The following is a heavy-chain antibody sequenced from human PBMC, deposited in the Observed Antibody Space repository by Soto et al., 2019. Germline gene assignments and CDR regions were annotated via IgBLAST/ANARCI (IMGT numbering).Heavy chain of an antibody. CDR1: GDSVSSSFW. D-gene: IGHD4-17*01. V-gene: IGHV4-4*02. CDR3: ARYDFGTFDN. CDR2: IYHSEST. J-gene: IGHJ4*02. Sequence: QVLLQESGPGLVKPSGTLSLTCAVSGDSVSSSFWWTWVRQPPGEGLEWIGEIYHSESTNYNPSLKSRVTISLDKSKNQFSLRLSSVTAADTAVYYCARYDFGTFDNWGQGTRVTVSS.